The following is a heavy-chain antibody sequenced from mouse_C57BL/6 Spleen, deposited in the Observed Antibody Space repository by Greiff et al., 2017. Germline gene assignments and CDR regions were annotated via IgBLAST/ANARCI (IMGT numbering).Heavy chain of an antibody. D-gene: IGHD1-1*01. Sequence: EVQLQQSGPELVKPGASVKISCKASGYTFTDYYMNWVKQSHGKSLEWIGDINPNNGGTSYNQKFKGKATLTVDKSSSTAYMELRSLTSEDSAVYYCARGSRYYFDDWGQGTTLTVSS. V-gene: IGHV1-26*01. CDR3: ARGSRYYFDD. CDR2: INPNNGGT. CDR1: GYTFTDYY. J-gene: IGHJ2*01.